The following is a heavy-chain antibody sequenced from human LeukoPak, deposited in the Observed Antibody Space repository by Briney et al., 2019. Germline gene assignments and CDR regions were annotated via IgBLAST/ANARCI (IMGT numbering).Heavy chain of an antibody. CDR1: GYTFINYG. Sequence: ASVKVSCKASGYTFINYGITWVRQAPGQGLEWMGIINPSGGSTSYAQKFQGRVTMTRDMSTSTVYMELSSLRSEDTAVYYCARGSAVAGSFDYWGQGTLVTVSS. D-gene: IGHD6-19*01. V-gene: IGHV1-46*01. CDR3: ARGSAVAGSFDY. CDR2: INPSGGST. J-gene: IGHJ4*02.